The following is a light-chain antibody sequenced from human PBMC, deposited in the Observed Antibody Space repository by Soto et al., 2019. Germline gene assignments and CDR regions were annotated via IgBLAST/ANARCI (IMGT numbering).Light chain of an antibody. J-gene: IGKJ1*01. Sequence: DIQMTQSPSTMTAFVGDRVTITCRASQSISGWLAWYQQKPGKAPKLLIYKASTLECGVPSRFSGSGSGTEFTLTISSLQPDDFATYYCQQYDSYSWTFGQGTKVDIK. CDR3: QQYDSYSWT. V-gene: IGKV1-5*03. CDR1: QSISGW. CDR2: KAS.